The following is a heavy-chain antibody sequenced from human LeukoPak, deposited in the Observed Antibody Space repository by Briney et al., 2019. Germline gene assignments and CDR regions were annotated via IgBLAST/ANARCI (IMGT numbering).Heavy chain of an antibody. CDR1: GYTFTSYG. Sequence: ASVKVSCKASGYTFTSYGISWVRQAPGQGLEWMGWISAYNGNTNYAQKLQGRVTMTTDTSTSTAYMELRSLRSDDTAVYYCARVPPSTYSSSWYALTNYYYYYMDVWGKGTTVTVSS. V-gene: IGHV1-18*01. CDR3: ARVPPSTYSSSWYALTNYYYYYMDV. J-gene: IGHJ6*03. CDR2: ISAYNGNT. D-gene: IGHD6-13*01.